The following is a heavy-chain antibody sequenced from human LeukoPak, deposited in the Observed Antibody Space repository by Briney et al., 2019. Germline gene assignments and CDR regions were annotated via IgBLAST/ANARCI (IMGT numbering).Heavy chain of an antibody. J-gene: IGHJ4*02. CDR2: ISSSSRYI. D-gene: IGHD2-8*01. CDR3: ARVSMVDADPGDYEDH. Sequence: PRGSLRLSCVASGFTFSSYNMNWVRQAPGKGLEWVSSISSSSRYIYYTDSVKGRFTISRDNAKNSLYLQMNSLRAEDTAVYYCARVSMVDADPGDYEDHWGQGTLVTVSS. V-gene: IGHV3-21*01. CDR1: GFTFSSYN.